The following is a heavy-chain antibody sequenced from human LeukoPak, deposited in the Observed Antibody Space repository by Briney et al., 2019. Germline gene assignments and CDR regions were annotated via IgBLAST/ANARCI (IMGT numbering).Heavy chain of an antibody. CDR1: GYTFTGYY. Sequence: ASVKVSCKASGYTFTGYYMHWVRQAPGQGLEWMGWINPNSGGTNYAQKFQGRVTMTRDTSTNTLYMELSSLRSEDTAVYYCARGGYCSDGSCYSSHNTFEIWGQGTMVTVSS. J-gene: IGHJ3*02. CDR3: ARGGYCSDGSCYSSHNTFEI. V-gene: IGHV1-2*02. D-gene: IGHD2-15*01. CDR2: INPNSGGT.